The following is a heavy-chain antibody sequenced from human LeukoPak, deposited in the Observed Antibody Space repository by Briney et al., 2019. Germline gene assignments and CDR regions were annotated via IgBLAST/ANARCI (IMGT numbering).Heavy chain of an antibody. V-gene: IGHV1-46*01. CDR3: ARAEGYCSSTSCYRYWFDP. D-gene: IGHD2-2*01. J-gene: IGHJ5*02. CDR2: INPSGGST. CDR1: GYTFTSYY. Sequence: GASVKVSCKASGYTFTSYYMHWVRQAPGQGLEWMGIINPSGGSTSYAQKFRGRVTMTRDTSTSTVYMELSSLRSEDTAVYYCARAEGYCSSTSCYRYWFDPWGQGTLVTVSS.